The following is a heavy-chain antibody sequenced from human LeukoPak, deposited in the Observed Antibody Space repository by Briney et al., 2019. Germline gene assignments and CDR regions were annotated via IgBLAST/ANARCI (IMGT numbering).Heavy chain of an antibody. J-gene: IGHJ6*03. CDR1: GGTFSSYA. CDR3: ARGGDSYYYYYMDV. CDR2: IIPIFGTA. V-gene: IGHV1-69*01. Sequence: ASVKVSCKASGGTFSSYAISWVRQAPGQGLEWMGGIIPIFGTANYAQKFQGRVTITADESTSTAYMELSSLRFEDTAVYYCARGGDSYYYYYMDVWGKGTTVTVSS.